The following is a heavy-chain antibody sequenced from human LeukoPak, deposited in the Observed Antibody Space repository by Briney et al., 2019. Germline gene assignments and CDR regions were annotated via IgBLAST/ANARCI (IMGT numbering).Heavy chain of an antibody. V-gene: IGHV2-5*02. CDR1: GFSLNARGVG. J-gene: IGHJ4*02. CDR3: AHRKNYYDSSVFDN. CDR2: IYWDDDR. D-gene: IGHD3-22*01. Sequence: SGPTLVNPTQTLTLTCTFSGFSLNARGVGVGWIRQPPGRALEWLALIYWDDDRRYSPSLKSRLTITKDTSKNQVVLTMTNMDPVDTATYFCAHRKNYYDSSVFDNWGQGTLVTVSS.